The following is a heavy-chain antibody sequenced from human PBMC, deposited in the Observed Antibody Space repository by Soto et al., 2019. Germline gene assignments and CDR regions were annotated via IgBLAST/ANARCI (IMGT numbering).Heavy chain of an antibody. CDR1: GFTFSSYW. J-gene: IGHJ4*02. CDR2: IKQDGIEK. Sequence: EVQLVESGGGLVQPGGSLRLSCAASGFTFSSYWMNWVRQAQGTGLEWVANIKQDGIEKYYVDSVKGRFTISRDNTKNSLYLQMNSLRAEDTAVYYCAREQLQVVIPDYWGQGTLVTVSS. V-gene: IGHV3-7*01. D-gene: IGHD6-13*01. CDR3: AREQLQVVIPDY.